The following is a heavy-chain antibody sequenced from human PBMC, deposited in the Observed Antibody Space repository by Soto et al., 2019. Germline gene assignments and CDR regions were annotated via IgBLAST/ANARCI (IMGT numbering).Heavy chain of an antibody. J-gene: IGHJ4*02. CDR3: ARRAYIAVAGTMTQNYFDY. CDR2: IYPGDSDT. CDR1: GYSFTSYW. V-gene: IGHV5-51*01. D-gene: IGHD6-19*01. Sequence: PGESLKISCKGSGYSFTSYWIGWVRQMPGKGLEWMGIIYPGDSDTRYSPSFQGQVTISADKSISTAYLQWSSLKASDTAMYYCARRAYIAVAGTMTQNYFDYWGQGTLVTSPQ.